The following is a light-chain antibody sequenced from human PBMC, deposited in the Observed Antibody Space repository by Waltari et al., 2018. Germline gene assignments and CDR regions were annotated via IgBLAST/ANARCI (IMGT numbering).Light chain of an antibody. CDR2: DAS. CDR3: QKYERLPAT. J-gene: IGKJ1*01. Sequence: EIVLTQSPGTLSLSPGERATLSCRASQSVGRSLACYQQKPGQAPRLLMYDASSRATGIPDRFSGSGSGTDFSLTISRLEPEDVAVYYCQKYERLPATFGQGTKVEIK. V-gene: IGKV3-20*01. CDR1: QSVGRS.